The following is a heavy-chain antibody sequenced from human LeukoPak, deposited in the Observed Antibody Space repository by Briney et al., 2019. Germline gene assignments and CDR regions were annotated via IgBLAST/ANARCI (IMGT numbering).Heavy chain of an antibody. CDR1: GGTFSSYA. Sequence: GASVKVSCKASGGTFSSYAINWVRQATGQGLEWMGWMNPNSGNTGYAQKFQGRVTITRNTSISTAYMELSSLRSEDTAVYYCARVYRTVSGQPSPYYYYYMDVWGKGTTVTVSS. J-gene: IGHJ6*03. V-gene: IGHV1-8*03. D-gene: IGHD4-17*01. CDR3: ARVYRTVSGQPSPYYYYYMDV. CDR2: MNPNSGNT.